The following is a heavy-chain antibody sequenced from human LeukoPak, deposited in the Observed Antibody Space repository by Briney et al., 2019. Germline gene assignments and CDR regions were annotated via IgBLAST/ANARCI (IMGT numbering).Heavy chain of an antibody. CDR1: GGSVTSGDYY. D-gene: IGHD6-13*01. J-gene: IGHJ3*01. Sequence: KFSETLSLTCSVSGGSVTSGDYYWTWIRQQPGKGLEWIGYIYYSGDTYYNPSHKSRLTMSVDTSKSQFSLKLSSVTAADTAVYYCAREGAAAGTPRAFDLWGQGTMACVSS. CDR3: AREGAAAGTPRAFDL. CDR2: IYYSGDT. V-gene: IGHV4-31*03.